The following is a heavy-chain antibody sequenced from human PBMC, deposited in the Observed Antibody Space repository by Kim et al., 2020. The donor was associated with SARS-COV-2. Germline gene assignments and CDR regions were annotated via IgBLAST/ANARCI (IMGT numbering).Heavy chain of an antibody. V-gene: IGHV1-8*01. D-gene: IGHD3-3*01. J-gene: IGHJ5*02. CDR3: ARVLSSCDFWSGYYSCPSWFDP. CDR2: MNPNSGNT. CDR1: GYTFTSYD. Sequence: ASVKVSCKASGYTFTSYDINWVRQATGQGLEWMGWMNPNSGNTGYAQKFQGRVTMTRNTSISTAYMELSSLRSEDTAVYYCARVLSSCDFWSGYYSCPSWFDPWGQGTLVTVSS.